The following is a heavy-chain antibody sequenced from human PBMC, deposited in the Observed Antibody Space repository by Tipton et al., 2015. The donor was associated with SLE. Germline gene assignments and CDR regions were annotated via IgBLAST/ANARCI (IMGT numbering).Heavy chain of an antibody. J-gene: IGHJ4*02. D-gene: IGHD4-17*01. CDR2: FYYTANT. Sequence: VKPSETLSLTCSVSGASISSSTHYWGWIRQSPGKGLEWIGSFYYTANTYFNPSLRSRVTISVDTSKNRFSLELTFVTAADTAVYYCARLSYYGDYFDYWGQGSLVTVSS. V-gene: IGHV4-39*07. CDR3: ARLSYYGDYFDY. CDR1: GASISSSTHY.